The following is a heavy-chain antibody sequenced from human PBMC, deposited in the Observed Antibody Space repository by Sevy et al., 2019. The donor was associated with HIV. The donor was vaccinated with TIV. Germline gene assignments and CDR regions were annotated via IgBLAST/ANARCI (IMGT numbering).Heavy chain of an antibody. V-gene: IGHV3-30-3*01. D-gene: IGHD2-15*01. J-gene: IGHJ6*03. CDR2: ISYDGSNK. Sequence: GGSLRLSCAASGFTFSSYAMHWVRQAPGKGLEWVAVISYDGSNKYYADSVKGRFTISRDNSKNTRYLQMNSLRAGDTAVYYCAREGPDDCSGGSCWSYYYYYMDVWGKGTTVTVSS. CDR1: GFTFSSYA. CDR3: AREGPDDCSGGSCWSYYYYYMDV.